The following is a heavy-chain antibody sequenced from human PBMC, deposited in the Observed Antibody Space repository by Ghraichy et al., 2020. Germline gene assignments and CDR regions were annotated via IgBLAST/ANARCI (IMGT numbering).Heavy chain of an antibody. V-gene: IGHV1-18*01. CDR3: VRDARWMPDY. J-gene: IGHJ4*02. Sequence: ASVKVSCKTAGDNVTNPVTSGERESPLHLQEKKGWISLSNGNTQYAEKVQGRLTMTTDTSTSTAYMELRSLRSDDTAVYYCVRDARWMPDYWGQGTLVTVTS. D-gene: IGHD5-12*01. CDR2: ISLSNGNT. CDR1: GDNVTNPV.